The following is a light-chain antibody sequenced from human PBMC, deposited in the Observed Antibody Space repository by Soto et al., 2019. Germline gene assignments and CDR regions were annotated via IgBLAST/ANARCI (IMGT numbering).Light chain of an antibody. J-gene: IGKJ5*01. CDR2: GAS. CDR1: QTISNW. CDR3: QQSYSSPPA. V-gene: IGKV1-39*01. Sequence: DIQMTQSPSTLSASIGDRVTITCRASQTISNWLAWYQQKPGKAPKLLIYGASSLQGGVPSRFSGSGSGTDFSLTISSLQPEDFAIYYCQQSYSSPPAFGQGTRLEIK.